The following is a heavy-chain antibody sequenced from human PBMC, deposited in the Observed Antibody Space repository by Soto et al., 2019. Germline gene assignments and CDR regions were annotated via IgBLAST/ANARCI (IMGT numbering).Heavy chain of an antibody. CDR3: ANGGIAAAIDY. CDR2: ISYDGSNK. D-gene: IGHD6-25*01. V-gene: IGHV3-30*18. J-gene: IGHJ4*02. Sequence: QVQLVESGGGVVQPGRSLRLSCAASGFTFSSYGMHWVRQAPGKGLEWVAVISYDGSNKYYADSVKGRFTISRDNSKNTLYLQMNSLRAEDTAVYYGANGGIAAAIDYLGQGTLVTVSS. CDR1: GFTFSSYG.